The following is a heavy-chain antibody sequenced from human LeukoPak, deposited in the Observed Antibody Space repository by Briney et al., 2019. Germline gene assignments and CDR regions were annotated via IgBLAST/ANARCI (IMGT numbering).Heavy chain of an antibody. V-gene: IGHV3-48*03. Sequence: PGGSLTLSCAASGFPFSSYAMHWVRQAPGKGLEWVSYISSSSSTIYYADSVKGRFTISRDNAKNSLYLQMNSLRAEDTAFYYCARVRGREAVAGTLYDYWGQGTLVTVSS. CDR1: GFPFSSYA. D-gene: IGHD6-19*01. CDR3: ARVRGREAVAGTLYDY. CDR2: ISSSSSTI. J-gene: IGHJ4*02.